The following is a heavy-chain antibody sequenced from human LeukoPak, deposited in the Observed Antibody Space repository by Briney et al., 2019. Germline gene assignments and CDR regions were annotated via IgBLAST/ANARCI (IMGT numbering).Heavy chain of an antibody. CDR2: IRSKANSYAT. Sequence: GGSLRLSCAASGFTFSGSAMHWVRQAPGKGLEWVGRIRSKANSYATGYAVSVEGRFTISRDDSKNTAYLQMNSLKTEDTAGYYCTRFGLGQQVGIDYWGQGTLVTVSS. D-gene: IGHD6-13*01. CDR1: GFTFSGSA. J-gene: IGHJ4*02. CDR3: TRFGLGQQVGIDY. V-gene: IGHV3-73*01.